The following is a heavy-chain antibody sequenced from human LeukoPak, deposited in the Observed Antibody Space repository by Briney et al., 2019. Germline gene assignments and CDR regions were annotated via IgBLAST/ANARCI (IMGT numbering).Heavy chain of an antibody. CDR3: ARRSRTVAGANDESFDY. J-gene: IGHJ4*02. V-gene: IGHV4-34*01. Sequence: PSETLSLTCTVSGGSFNGYYWSWIRQPPGKGLEWIGEINPSGGTNFNPSLKSRVTMSLDASKNQFSLKLDSVTAADTAVYYCARRSRTVAGANDESFDYWGQGTLVTVSS. D-gene: IGHD6-19*01. CDR1: GGSFNGYY. CDR2: INPSGGT.